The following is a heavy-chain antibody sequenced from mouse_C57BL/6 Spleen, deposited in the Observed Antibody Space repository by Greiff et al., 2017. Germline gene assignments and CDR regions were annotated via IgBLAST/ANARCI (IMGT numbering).Heavy chain of an antibody. Sequence: VQLKESGPELVKPGASVKMSCKASGYTFTDYNMHWVKQSHGKSLEWIGYINPNNGGTSYNQKFKGKATLTVNKSSSTAYMVLRSLTSEDSAVYYCARWGYYDYGTGFAYWGQGTLVTVSA. D-gene: IGHD2-4*01. CDR3: ARWGYYDYGTGFAY. J-gene: IGHJ3*01. V-gene: IGHV1-22*01. CDR1: GYTFTDYN. CDR2: INPNNGGT.